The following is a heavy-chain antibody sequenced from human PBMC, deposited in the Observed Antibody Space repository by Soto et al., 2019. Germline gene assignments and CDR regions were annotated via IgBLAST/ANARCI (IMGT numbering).Heavy chain of an antibody. Sequence: XSVKGSYQASGYIFSKHCISWVRQAPGQGLQWVGIINPGGGRTAYAQKFQGRVTLTRDMSTSTVYMQLTSLTYDDTAVYYCARDVSGPGATYVMDVWGQGTTVTVSS. V-gene: IGHV1-46*01. J-gene: IGHJ6*02. D-gene: IGHD2-2*01. CDR3: ARDVSGPGATYVMDV. CDR2: INPGGGRT. CDR1: GYIFSKHC.